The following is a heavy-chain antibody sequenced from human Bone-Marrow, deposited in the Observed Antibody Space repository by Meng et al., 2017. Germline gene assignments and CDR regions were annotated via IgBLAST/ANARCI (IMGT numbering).Heavy chain of an antibody. CDR3: ARDDWGPIGY. D-gene: IGHD7-27*01. J-gene: IGHJ4*02. CDR2: IWYDGSNK. CDR1: GFTFSSYG. Sequence: VQLVASGGGLVQPGESLRVSFGTSGFTFSSYGMHWVRQAPGKGLEWVAVIWYDGSNKYYADSVKGRFTISRDNSKNTLYLQMNSLRAEDTAVYYCARDDWGPIGYWGQGTLVTVSS. V-gene: IGHV3-33*01.